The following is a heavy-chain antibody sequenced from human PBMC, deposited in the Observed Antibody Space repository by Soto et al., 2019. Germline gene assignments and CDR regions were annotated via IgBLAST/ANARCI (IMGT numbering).Heavy chain of an antibody. J-gene: IGHJ6*03. CDR3: ARDGSVASYYYYMDV. CDR2: ISAYNGNT. V-gene: IGHV1-18*01. Sequence: ASVKVSCKASGYTFTSYGISWGRQAPEQGLEWMGWISAYNGNTNYAQKLQGRVTMTTDTYTSTAYMELRSLRSDDTAVYYCARDGSVASYYYYMDVWGKGTTVTVSS. CDR1: GYTFTSYG. D-gene: IGHD5-12*01.